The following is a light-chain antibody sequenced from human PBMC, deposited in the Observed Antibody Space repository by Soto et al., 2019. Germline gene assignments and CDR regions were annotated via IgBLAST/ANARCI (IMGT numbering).Light chain of an antibody. CDR3: QQYYSTPLT. V-gene: IGKV4-1*01. CDR1: QSVLYSSNNKSY. Sequence: DFVMTQSPDSLPVSLGERATINCKSSQSVLYSSNNKSYLAWYQQKPGQPPKLLLYWASTRESGVPDRFSGSGSGTDFTLTISSLQAEDVAVYYCQQYYSTPLTFGGGTKVEIK. CDR2: WAS. J-gene: IGKJ4*01.